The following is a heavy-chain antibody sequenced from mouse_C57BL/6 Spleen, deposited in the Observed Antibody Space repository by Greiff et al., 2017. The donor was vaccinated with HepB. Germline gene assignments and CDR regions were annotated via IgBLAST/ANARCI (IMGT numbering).Heavy chain of an antibody. CDR1: GFSFNTYA. CDR3: VRHGGIYYDYDDGFAY. J-gene: IGHJ3*01. V-gene: IGHV10-1*01. CDR2: IRSKSNNYAT. D-gene: IGHD2-4*01. Sequence: EVHLVESGGGLVQPKGSLKLSCAASGFSFNTYAMNWVRQAPGKGLEWVARIRSKSNNYATYYADSVKDRFTISRDDSESMLYLQMNNLKTEDTAMYYCVRHGGIYYDYDDGFAYWGQGTLVTVSA.